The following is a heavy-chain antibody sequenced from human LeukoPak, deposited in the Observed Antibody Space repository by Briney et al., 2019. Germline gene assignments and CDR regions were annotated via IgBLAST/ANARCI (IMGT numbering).Heavy chain of an antibody. J-gene: IGHJ4*02. V-gene: IGHV4-4*07. CDR1: ARPLNSYY. D-gene: IGHD2-15*01. Sequence: SETLSLTCTVSARPLNSYYWSWVRQPAGRGLEWIGRNYTSGSTNYNPTLKSRVTMSVDTSKNQFSLKLSSVTAADTAVYYCASAYCSGGSCYFDYWGQGTLVTVSS. CDR2: NYTSGST. CDR3: ASAYCSGGSCYFDY.